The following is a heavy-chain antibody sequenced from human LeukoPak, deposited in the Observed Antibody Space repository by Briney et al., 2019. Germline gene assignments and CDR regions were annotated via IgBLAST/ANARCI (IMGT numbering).Heavy chain of an antibody. CDR2: ISSSSTYI. CDR3: ARGAGWGEFDY. Sequence: PGGSLRLSCAASGFTFSSSSMNWVRQAPGKGLEWVSSISSSSTYIDYADSVKGRFTISRDNAKNSLYLQMNSLRAEDTAVYYCARGAGWGEFDYWGQGTLVTVSS. V-gene: IGHV3-21*01. J-gene: IGHJ4*02. D-gene: IGHD3-16*01. CDR1: GFTFSSSS.